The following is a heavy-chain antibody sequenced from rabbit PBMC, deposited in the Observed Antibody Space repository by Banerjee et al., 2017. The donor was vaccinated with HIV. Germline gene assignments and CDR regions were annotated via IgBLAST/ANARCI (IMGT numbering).Heavy chain of an antibody. D-gene: IGHD4-1*01. Sequence: QSLEESGGDLVKPGASLTLTCTASGFSFSYNAMCWVRQAPGKGLEWIACIYTGSGGHTYYASWVNGRFTISKTSSTTVTLQVTSLTAADTATYFCARGDDSSGWGLYFWGPGTLVTVS. CDR3: ARGDDSSGWGLYF. CDR1: GFSFSYNA. CDR2: IYTGSGGHT. J-gene: IGHJ6*01. V-gene: IGHV1S40*01.